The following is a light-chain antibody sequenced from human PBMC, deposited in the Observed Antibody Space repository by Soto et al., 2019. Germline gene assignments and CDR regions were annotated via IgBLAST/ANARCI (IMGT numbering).Light chain of an antibody. CDR1: QSVRSER. CDR2: DAS. J-gene: IGKJ4*01. Sequence: EIVLTQSPDTLSLSPGERATLSCRASQSVRSERLAWYQQKRGQAPTLLIFDASSRASGTPERFSGSGSGTEFTLTINSLQSEDFAVYYCQQYDAWPLTFGGGTKVDIK. V-gene: IGKV3D-15*01. CDR3: QQYDAWPLT.